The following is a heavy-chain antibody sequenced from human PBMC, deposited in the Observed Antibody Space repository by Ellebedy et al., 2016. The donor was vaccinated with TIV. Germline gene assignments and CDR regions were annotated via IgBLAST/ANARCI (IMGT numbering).Heavy chain of an antibody. J-gene: IGHJ4*02. Sequence: MPSETLSLTCTVSGGSISSPSYYWGWIRQPPGKGLEWIGSIYYSGSTYYYPSLKRRVTMSIDTSKNQFSLKLSSVTAADTAVYYCARHHTVERGAIDYWGQGTLVTVSS. D-gene: IGHD1-1*01. CDR1: GGSISSPSYY. CDR2: IYYSGST. V-gene: IGHV4-39*01. CDR3: ARHHTVERGAIDY.